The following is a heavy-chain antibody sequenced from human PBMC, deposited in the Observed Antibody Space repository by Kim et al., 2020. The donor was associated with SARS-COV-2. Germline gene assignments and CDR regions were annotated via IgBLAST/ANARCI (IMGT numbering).Heavy chain of an antibody. V-gene: IGHV3-30*04. Sequence: GGSLRLSCAASGFTFSSYAMHWVRQAPGKGLEWVAVISYDGSNNYYADSVKGRFTISRDNSKNTLYLQMNSLRAEDTAVYYCARDQSSSYYYYGMDVWGQGTTVTVSS. J-gene: IGHJ6*02. D-gene: IGHD2-15*01. CDR3: ARDQSSSYYYYGMDV. CDR1: GFTFSSYA. CDR2: ISYDGSNN.